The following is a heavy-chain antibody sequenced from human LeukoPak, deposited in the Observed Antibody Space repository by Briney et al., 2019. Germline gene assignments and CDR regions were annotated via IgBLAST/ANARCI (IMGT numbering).Heavy chain of an antibody. Sequence: GGSLRLSCAASGFIFSNYWMSWVRQAPGKGLEWVANIKQDGSEKSYVDSVKGRFTISRDNAKNSLYLQMNSLRAEDTAVYYCARVLYSSGWPRYDAFDIWGQGTMVTVSS. D-gene: IGHD6-19*01. CDR1: GFIFSNYW. CDR2: IKQDGSEK. V-gene: IGHV3-7*01. CDR3: ARVLYSSGWPRYDAFDI. J-gene: IGHJ3*02.